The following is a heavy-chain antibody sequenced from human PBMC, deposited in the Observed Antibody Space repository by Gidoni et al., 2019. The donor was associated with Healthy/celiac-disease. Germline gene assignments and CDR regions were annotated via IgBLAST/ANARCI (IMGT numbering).Heavy chain of an antibody. J-gene: IGHJ3*02. CDR2: ISYDGSNK. V-gene: IGHV3-30*18. Sequence: QVQLVESGGGVVQPGRSLRLSCAASGFTFSSYGMHWVRQATGKGMEWVAVISYDGSNKYYADSVKGRFTISRDNSKNTLYLQMNSLRAEDTAVYYCAKGPVVVTAISAFDIWGQGTMVTVSS. CDR3: AKGPVVVTAISAFDI. D-gene: IGHD2-21*02. CDR1: GFTFSSYG.